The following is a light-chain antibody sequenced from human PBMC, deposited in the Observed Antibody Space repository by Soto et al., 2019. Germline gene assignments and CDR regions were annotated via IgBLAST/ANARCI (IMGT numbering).Light chain of an antibody. J-gene: IGKJ5*01. CDR1: QSIHTS. Sequence: EIVMTQSPATLSVSPGERATLSCRASQSIHTSLAWYQQKPGQPPRLVVYDSTLRANGVPDRFGGSRSGTEFTLTIKNLEPEDFAVYYCQQRSVWPPNTFGQGTRLEI. V-gene: IGKV3-11*01. CDR3: QQRSVWPPNT. CDR2: DST.